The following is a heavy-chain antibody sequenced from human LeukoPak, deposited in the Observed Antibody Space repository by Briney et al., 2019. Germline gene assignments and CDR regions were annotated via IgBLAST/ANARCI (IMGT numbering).Heavy chain of an antibody. CDR1: GFIATSIY. CDR2: FYGGGNT. CDR3: ATGGRSGMAFDF. D-gene: IGHD2-8*01. J-gene: IGHJ4*02. Sequence: GGSLRLSCSFSGFIATSIYMAWVPQSQGNGLQWVSFFYGGGNTLYAHSVRDRFRISRDNSKSILYLQMSSLRVEDTSVYYCATGGRSGMAFDFWGQGTLVTVSS. V-gene: IGHV3-53*01.